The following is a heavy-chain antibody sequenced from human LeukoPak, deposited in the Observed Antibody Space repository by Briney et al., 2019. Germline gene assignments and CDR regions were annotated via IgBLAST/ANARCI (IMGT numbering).Heavy chain of an antibody. J-gene: IGHJ5*02. V-gene: IGHV1-2*02. CDR3: ARACSSTSCLRFDP. CDR1: GYTFTGYY. D-gene: IGHD2-2*01. Sequence: ASVKVACKASGYTFTGYYMHWVRQAPGQGLGWMGWINPNSGGTNYAQKFQGRVTMTRDTSISTAYMELSRLRSDDTAVYYCARACSSTSCLRFDPWGQGTLVTVSS. CDR2: INPNSGGT.